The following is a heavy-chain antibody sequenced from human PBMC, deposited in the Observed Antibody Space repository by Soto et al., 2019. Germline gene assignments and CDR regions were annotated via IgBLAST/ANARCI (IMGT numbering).Heavy chain of an antibody. D-gene: IGHD3-16*01. CDR1: GFTFSSYS. V-gene: IGHV3-21*01. J-gene: IGHJ3*02. CDR3: ARAPGWGPNAFDI. Sequence: GGSLRLSCAASGFTFSSYSMNWVRQAPGKGLEWVSSISSSSSYIYYADSVKGRFTISRDNAKNSLYLQMNSLRAEDTAVYYCARAPGWGPNAFDIWGPGTMVTVS. CDR2: ISSSSSYI.